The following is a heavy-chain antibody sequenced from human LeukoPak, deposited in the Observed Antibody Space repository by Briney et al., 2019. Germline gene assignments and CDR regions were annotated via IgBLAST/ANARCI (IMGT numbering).Heavy chain of an antibody. CDR1: GDTFTNCG. J-gene: IGHJ3*02. CDR3: ARGGSNSPATLAFEI. Sequence: ASVKVSCKTSGDTFTNCGIIWVRRAPGQGLEWIGWISGRNGNTNYAQKVQGRVTMTTDTSTSTAYMELGSLRFDDTAVYYCARGGSNSPATLAFEIWGQGTTVTVSS. V-gene: IGHV1-18*01. D-gene: IGHD3-16*01. CDR2: ISGRNGNT.